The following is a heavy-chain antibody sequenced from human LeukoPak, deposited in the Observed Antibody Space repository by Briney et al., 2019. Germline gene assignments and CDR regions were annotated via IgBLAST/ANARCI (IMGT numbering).Heavy chain of an antibody. V-gene: IGHV4-38-2*02. Sequence: PSETLSLTCFVSGYSTSSDYCWGWNRQPPGRGLEWIGGICHSGSTYYKPSLKSRVTISADTAKNQFSLKVTSVTAADTAVYYCARERSSVVDHGIDYWGQGFLVTVSS. D-gene: IGHD2-21*01. CDR2: ICHSGST. J-gene: IGHJ4*02. CDR3: ARERSSVVDHGIDY. CDR1: GYSTSSDYC.